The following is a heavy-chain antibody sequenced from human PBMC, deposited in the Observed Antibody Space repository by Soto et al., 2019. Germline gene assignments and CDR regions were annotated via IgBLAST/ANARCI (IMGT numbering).Heavy chain of an antibody. Sequence: QVQLQESGPGLVKPSETLSLTCTVSGGSISSYYWSWIRQPPGKGLEWIGYIYYSGSTNYNPSLKSRVTISVDTSKNQFTLKLSSVTAADTAVYYCARGIQSDIWGHGTMVTVAA. D-gene: IGHD5-18*01. CDR3: ARGIQSDI. CDR1: GGSISSYY. J-gene: IGHJ3*02. V-gene: IGHV4-59*01. CDR2: IYYSGST.